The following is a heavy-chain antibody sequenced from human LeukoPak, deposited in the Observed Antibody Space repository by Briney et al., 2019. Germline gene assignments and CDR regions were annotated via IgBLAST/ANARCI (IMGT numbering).Heavy chain of an antibody. J-gene: IGHJ6*02. Sequence: SEALSLTCTVSGGSISSYYWSWIRQPPGKGLEWIGYIYYSGSTNYNPSLKSRVTISVDTSKNQFSLKLSSVTAANTAVYYCARASHSSHYDFWSGYYGVYGMDVWGQGTTVTVSS. D-gene: IGHD3-3*01. CDR2: IYYSGST. CDR1: GGSISSYY. V-gene: IGHV4-59*01. CDR3: ARASHSSHYDFWSGYYGVYGMDV.